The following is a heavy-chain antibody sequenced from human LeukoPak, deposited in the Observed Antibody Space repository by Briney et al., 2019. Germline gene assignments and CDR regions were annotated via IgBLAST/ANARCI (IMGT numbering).Heavy chain of an antibody. CDR1: GGTFSSYA. CDR3: ARGRYDSSGYTKRSFDY. Sequence: ASVKVSCTASGGTFSSYAISWVRQAPGQGLEWMGGIIPIFGTANYAQKFQGRVTITADESTSTAYMELSSLRSEDTAVYYCARGRYDSSGYTKRSFDYWGQGTLVTVSS. CDR2: IIPIFGTA. V-gene: IGHV1-69*13. J-gene: IGHJ4*02. D-gene: IGHD3-22*01.